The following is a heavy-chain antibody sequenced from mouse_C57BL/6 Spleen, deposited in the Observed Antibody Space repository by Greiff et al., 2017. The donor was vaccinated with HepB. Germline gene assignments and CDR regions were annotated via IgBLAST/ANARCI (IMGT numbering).Heavy chain of an antibody. CDR3: ARATVVGYYAMDY. CDR2: IYPSDSET. V-gene: IGHV1-61*01. J-gene: IGHJ4*01. CDR1: GYTFTSYW. D-gene: IGHD1-1*01. Sequence: QVQLQQPGAELVRPGSSVKLSCKASGYTFTSYWMDWVKQRPGQGLEWIGNIYPSDSETHYNQKFKDKATLTVDKSSSTAYMQLSSLTSEDSAVYYCARATVVGYYAMDYWGQGTSVTVSS.